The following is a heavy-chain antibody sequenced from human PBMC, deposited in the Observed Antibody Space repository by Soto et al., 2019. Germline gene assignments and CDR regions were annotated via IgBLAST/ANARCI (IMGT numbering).Heavy chain of an antibody. Sequence: EVKLLESGGGLVQPGGSLRLSCAASGFTFSSYSMSRVRQAPGKGLEWVSHITAVGGTTYYADSVKGRFTISRDSSRNTLYLQMNSLRAEDTALYYCAKCLQVNWNYDAFHIWGQGTMVTVSS. CDR1: GFTFSSYS. CDR2: ITAVGGTT. D-gene: IGHD1-7*01. CDR3: AKCLQVNWNYDAFHI. J-gene: IGHJ3*02. V-gene: IGHV3-23*01.